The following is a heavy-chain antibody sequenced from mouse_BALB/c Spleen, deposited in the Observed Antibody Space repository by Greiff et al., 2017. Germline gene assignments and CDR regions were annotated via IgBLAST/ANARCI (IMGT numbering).Heavy chain of an antibody. J-gene: IGHJ3*01. CDR2: IWAGGST. Sequence: VNVVESGPGLVAPSQSLSITCTVSGFSLTSYGVHWVRQPPGKGLEWLGVIWAGGSTNYNSALMSRLSISKDNSKSQVFLKMNSLQTDDTAMYYCARETGPSWFAYWGQGTLVTVSA. CDR3: ARETGPSWFAY. V-gene: IGHV2-9*02. CDR1: GFSLTSYG. D-gene: IGHD4-1*01.